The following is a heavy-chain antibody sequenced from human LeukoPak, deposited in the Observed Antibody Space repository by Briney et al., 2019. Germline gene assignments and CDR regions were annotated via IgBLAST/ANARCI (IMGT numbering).Heavy chain of an antibody. V-gene: IGHV3-30*04. Sequence: PGGSLRLSCAASGFTFSSYAMHWVRQAPGKGLECVAVISNDGSDKYYPDSVKGRFTISRDNSENTLYLQMNSLRAEDTAVYYCARGTYYYGSSGYYSGGLGYWGQGTLVSVSS. CDR1: GFTFSSYA. CDR2: ISNDGSDK. J-gene: IGHJ4*02. CDR3: ARGTYYYGSSGYYSGGLGY. D-gene: IGHD3-22*01.